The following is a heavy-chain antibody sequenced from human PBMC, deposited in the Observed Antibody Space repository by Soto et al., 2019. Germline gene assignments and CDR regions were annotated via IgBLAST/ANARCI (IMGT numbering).Heavy chain of an antibody. CDR3: ARSVGVRAVSGLDY. D-gene: IGHD1-26*01. CDR1: GGTFSSYA. CDR2: IIPMFGTA. J-gene: IGHJ4*02. V-gene: IGHV1-69*13. Sequence: GASVKVSCKAAGGTFSSYAISWVRQAPGQGLEWMGGIIPMFGTANHAQNFQGRVTITADESTSTAYMELSSLRSEDTAVYFCARSVGVRAVSGLDYWGQGTLVTVSS.